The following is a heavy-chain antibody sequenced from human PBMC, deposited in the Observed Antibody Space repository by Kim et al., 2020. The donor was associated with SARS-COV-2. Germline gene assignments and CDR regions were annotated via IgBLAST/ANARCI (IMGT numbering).Heavy chain of an antibody. Sequence: DADSVKARFTISREKSKNTLYVQMNSLRAEDTAVYYCAREQLVGGYFDLWGRGTLVTVSS. V-gene: IGHV3-33*01. J-gene: IGHJ2*01. CDR3: AREQLVGGYFDL. D-gene: IGHD6-13*01.